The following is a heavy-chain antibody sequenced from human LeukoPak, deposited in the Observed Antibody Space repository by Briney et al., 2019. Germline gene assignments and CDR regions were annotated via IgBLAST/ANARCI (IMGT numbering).Heavy chain of an antibody. CDR3: ARRGDIAAAGTLYYFDY. D-gene: IGHD6-13*01. V-gene: IGHV4-39*01. Sequence: SETLSLTCTVSGGSISSSSYYWGWIRQPPGKGLEWIGSIYYSGSTYYNPSLKSRVTISVDTSKNQLSLKLSSVTAADTAVYYCARRGDIAAAGTLYYFDYWGQGTLVTVSS. CDR2: IYYSGST. CDR1: GGSISSSSYY. J-gene: IGHJ4*02.